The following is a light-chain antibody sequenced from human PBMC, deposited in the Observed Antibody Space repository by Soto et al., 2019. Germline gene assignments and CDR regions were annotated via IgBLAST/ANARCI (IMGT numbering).Light chain of an antibody. CDR1: QSVSSN. Sequence: EIVLTQSPGTLSLSPGERATLSCRASQSVSSNFLGWYQQKPGQSPRLLIYAASGRATGIPARFSGSGSGTEFTLTISILQSEDVAVYCCQQYHNFPLTFGGGTKVDIK. CDR2: AAS. V-gene: IGKV3-15*01. CDR3: QQYHNFPLT. J-gene: IGKJ4*01.